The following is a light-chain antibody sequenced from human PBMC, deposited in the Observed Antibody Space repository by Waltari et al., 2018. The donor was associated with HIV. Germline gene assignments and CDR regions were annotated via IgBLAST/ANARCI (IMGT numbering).Light chain of an antibody. J-gene: IGKJ1*01. V-gene: IGKV4-1*01. CDR1: QSVLYSSNNKNY. CDR3: QQYYSPPPRT. CDR2: WAS. Sequence: DIVMTQSPDSLAVSLGERATTNCKSSQSVLYSSNNKNYLAWYQQTPGQPPKVLIYWASTRESGVPDRFSGSGSGTDFTLTISSLQAEDVAVYYCQQYYSPPPRTFGQGTKVEIK.